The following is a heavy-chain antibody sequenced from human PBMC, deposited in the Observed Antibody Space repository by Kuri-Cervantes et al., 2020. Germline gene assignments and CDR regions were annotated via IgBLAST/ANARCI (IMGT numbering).Heavy chain of an antibody. D-gene: IGHD4-17*01. V-gene: IGHV3-33*08. J-gene: IGHJ6*02. CDR1: GFTFSSYG. Sequence: GESLKISCAASGFTFSSYGMHWVRQAPGKGLEWVAVIWYDGSNKYYADSVKGRFTISRDNSKNTLYLQMNSLRAEDTAVYYCARDYGLPLGRPGYYYYGMDVWGQGTTVTVSS. CDR2: IWYDGSNK. CDR3: ARDYGLPLGRPGYYYYGMDV.